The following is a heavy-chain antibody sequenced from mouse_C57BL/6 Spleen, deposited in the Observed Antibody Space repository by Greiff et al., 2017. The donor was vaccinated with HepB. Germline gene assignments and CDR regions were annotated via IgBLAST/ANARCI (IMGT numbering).Heavy chain of an antibody. CDR2: IYPGSGST. CDR1: GYTFTSYW. CDR3: ARLGLRSYFDY. Sequence: VQLHQSGAELVKPGASVKMSCKASGYTFTSYWITWVKQRPGQGLEWIGDIYPGSGSTIYNEKFKSKATLTVDTSSSTAFMQLSSLTSEDSAVYYFARLGLRSYFDYWGQGTTLTVSS. V-gene: IGHV1-55*01. J-gene: IGHJ2*01. D-gene: IGHD1-1*01.